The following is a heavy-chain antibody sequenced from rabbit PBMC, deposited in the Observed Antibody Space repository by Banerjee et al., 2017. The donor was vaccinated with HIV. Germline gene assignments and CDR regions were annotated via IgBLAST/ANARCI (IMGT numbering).Heavy chain of an antibody. J-gene: IGHJ4*01. D-gene: IGHD4-1*01. CDR2: INSSSRNV. CDR1: GFSFSNKYV. Sequence: QQQLEESGGGLVKPGGTLTLTCKASGFSFSNKYVMCWVRQAPGKGLEWIGCINSSSRNVVYASWATGRFTISKASSTTVTLQMTSLTAADTATYFCARYLAGVTGWKFGLWGPGTLVTVS. V-gene: IGHV1S45*01. CDR3: ARYLAGVTGWKFGL.